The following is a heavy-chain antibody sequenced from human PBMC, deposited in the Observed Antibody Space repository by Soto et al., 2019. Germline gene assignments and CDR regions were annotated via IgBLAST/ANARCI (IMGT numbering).Heavy chain of an antibody. Sequence: QITLKESGPTLVKPTQTLTLTCTFSGFSLSTSGVGVGWIRQPPGKALEWLALIYWDDDKRYSPSLKRRLTITKDTSKNQVVLTMTNMDPVDTATYYCAHLALADSGSYPYYFDYWGQGTLVTVSS. J-gene: IGHJ4*02. D-gene: IGHD1-26*01. CDR1: GFSLSTSGVG. V-gene: IGHV2-5*02. CDR2: IYWDDDK. CDR3: AHLALADSGSYPYYFDY.